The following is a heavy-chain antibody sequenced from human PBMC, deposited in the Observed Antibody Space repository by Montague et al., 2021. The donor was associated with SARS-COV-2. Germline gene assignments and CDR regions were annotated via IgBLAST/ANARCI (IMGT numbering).Heavy chain of an antibody. CDR1: GFTFGDYA. V-gene: IGHV3-9*01. J-gene: IGHJ3*02. CDR2: ISWNSGSI. Sequence: SLSLSFSASGFTFGDYAMHWVRQAPGKGLEWVSGISWNSGSIGYADSVKGRFTISRDNAKNSLYLQMNSLRAEDTASYYCAKDIGTYCSSTSCYWAGAFDIWGQGTMVTVSS. CDR3: AKDIGTYCSSTSCYWAGAFDI. D-gene: IGHD2-2*01.